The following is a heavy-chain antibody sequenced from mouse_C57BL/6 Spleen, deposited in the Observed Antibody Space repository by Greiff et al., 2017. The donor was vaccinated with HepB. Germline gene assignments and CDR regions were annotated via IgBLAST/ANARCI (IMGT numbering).Heavy chain of an antibody. V-gene: IGHV5-9-1*02. CDR3: TRAYDGYSFAY. J-gene: IGHJ3*01. D-gene: IGHD2-3*01. CDR2: ISSGGDYS. Sequence: EVKLVESGEGLVKPGGSLKLSCAASGFTFSSYAMSWVRQTPEKRLEWVAYISSGGDYSYYADTVKGRFTISRDNARNTLYLQMSSLKSEDTAMYYCTRAYDGYSFAYWGQGTLVTVSA. CDR1: GFTFSSYA.